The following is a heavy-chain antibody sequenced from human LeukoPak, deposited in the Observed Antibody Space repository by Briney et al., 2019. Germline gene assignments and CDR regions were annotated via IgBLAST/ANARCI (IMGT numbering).Heavy chain of an antibody. V-gene: IGHV1-8*03. Sequence: ASVKVSCKASGYTFAGYYMHWVRQAPGQGLEWMGWMNPNSANTGYAQKFQGRITITRNTSISTAYMELSSLTSEDTAVYYFARASGSGSVSSPYYFDYWGQGTPVTVSS. J-gene: IGHJ4*02. CDR3: ARASGSGSVSSPYYFDY. D-gene: IGHD3-10*01. CDR2: MNPNSANT. CDR1: GYTFAGYY.